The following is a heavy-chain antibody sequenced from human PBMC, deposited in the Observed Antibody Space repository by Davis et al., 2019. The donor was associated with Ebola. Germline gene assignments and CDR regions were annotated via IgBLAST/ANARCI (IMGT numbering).Heavy chain of an antibody. CDR2: IRSKAYGGKT. CDR1: GFTFGDYA. Sequence: GGSLRLSCTASGFTFGDYAMNWVRQAPGKGLKWVGFIRSKAYGGKTQYAASVKGRVTISRDDSKSIAYLQVNSLKTEDTAVYYCTRDLKQPPPSYYYGMDVWGQGTTVTVSS. CDR3: TRDLKQPPPSYYYGMDV. J-gene: IGHJ6*02. V-gene: IGHV3-49*04. D-gene: IGHD6-13*01.